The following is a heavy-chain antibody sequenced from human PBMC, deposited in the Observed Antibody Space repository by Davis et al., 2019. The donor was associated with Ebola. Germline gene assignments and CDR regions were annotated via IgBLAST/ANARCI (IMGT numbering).Heavy chain of an antibody. CDR3: ARADYDYVWGSYRLAY. J-gene: IGHJ4*02. CDR1: GDSISSSSYY. CDR2: VDHSGST. Sequence: SETLSLTCTVSGDSISSSSYYWGWIRQPPGKGLEWIGEVDHSGSTYYNPSLKSRVTISVDRSKNQFSLKLSSVTAADTAVYYCARADYDYVWGSYRLAYWGQGTLVTVSS. V-gene: IGHV4-39*07. D-gene: IGHD3-16*02.